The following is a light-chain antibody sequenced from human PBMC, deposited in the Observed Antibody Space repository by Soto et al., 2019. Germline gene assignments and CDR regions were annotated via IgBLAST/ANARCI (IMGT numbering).Light chain of an antibody. CDR2: DVS. V-gene: IGLV2-14*01. J-gene: IGLJ1*01. CDR1: SSDVGGSNY. CDR3: SSYKSRSLYV. Sequence: QSVLTQPASVSGSPGQSITISCTGTSSDVGGSNYVSWYQQLPGKAPKLMIYDVSDRPSGVSNRFSGSKSGNTASLTISGLQDEEEPDYSCSSYKSRSLYVFGTGTKVTV.